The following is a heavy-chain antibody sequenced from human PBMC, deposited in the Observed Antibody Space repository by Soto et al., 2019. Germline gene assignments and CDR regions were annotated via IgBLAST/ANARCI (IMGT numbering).Heavy chain of an antibody. D-gene: IGHD2-15*01. CDR1: GFTFSSYW. CDR3: ARVCSRYYYGLDV. J-gene: IGHJ6*02. CDR2: IKQDGSEK. V-gene: IGHV3-7*05. Sequence: EVQLVESGGGLVQPGGSLRLSCAASGFTFSSYWMSWVRQAPGKGLEWVANIKQDGSEKYYVDSVKGRFTISRGNAKNSLYLQMNSLRAEDTAVYYCARVCSRYYYGLDVWGQGTTVTVSS.